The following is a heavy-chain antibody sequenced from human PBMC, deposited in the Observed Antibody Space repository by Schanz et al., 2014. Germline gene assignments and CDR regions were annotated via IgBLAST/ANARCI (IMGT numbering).Heavy chain of an antibody. CDR2: ISAYNGNT. V-gene: IGHV1-18*01. J-gene: IGHJ4*02. Sequence: QVKLVQSGAEVKKPGASVRVSCKASGYTFTTYAMSWVRQAPGQGLEWMGWISAYNGNTKYPQKLQGRVTMTTDTATSTAYMELRSLRSDDTAVYYCARDAADFYDILTGEDYWGQGTLVTVSS. CDR3: ARDAADFYDILTGEDY. CDR1: GYTFTTYA. D-gene: IGHD3-9*01.